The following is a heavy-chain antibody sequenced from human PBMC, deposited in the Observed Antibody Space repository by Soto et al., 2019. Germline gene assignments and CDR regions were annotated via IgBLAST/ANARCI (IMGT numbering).Heavy chain of an antibody. CDR2: IIPIIGTA. CDR1: GYTFTSYG. D-gene: IGHD1-26*01. CDR3: ARYWPDSGSYWFDY. J-gene: IGHJ4*02. Sequence: SVKVSCKASGYTFTSYGISWVRQAPGQGLEWMGWIIPIIGTANYAQKFQGRVTITADESTSTAYMELSSLRSEDTAVYYCARYWPDSGSYWFDYWGQGTLVTVSS. V-gene: IGHV1-69*13.